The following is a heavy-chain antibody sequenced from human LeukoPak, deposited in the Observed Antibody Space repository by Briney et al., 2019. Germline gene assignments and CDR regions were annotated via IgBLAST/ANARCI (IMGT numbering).Heavy chain of an antibody. CDR2: MNPNSGNT. V-gene: IGHV1-8*01. Sequence: ASVKVSCKASGYTFTSYDINWVRQATGQGLEWMGWMNPNSGNTGYAQKFQGRVTMTRNTSISTAYMELSSLRSEDTAVYYCARDMDIVVVPAAHDAFDIWGQGTMVTVSS. CDR3: ARDMDIVVVPAAHDAFDI. CDR1: GYTFTSYD. D-gene: IGHD2-2*03. J-gene: IGHJ3*02.